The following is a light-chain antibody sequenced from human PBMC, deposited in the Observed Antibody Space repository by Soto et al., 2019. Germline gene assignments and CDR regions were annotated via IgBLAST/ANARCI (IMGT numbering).Light chain of an antibody. CDR2: AAS. Sequence: IQLTQSPSSLSASVGDRATITCRASQGISSYLAWYQQKPGKAPKLLIYAASTLQSGVPSRFSGSGSGTDFTLTITSLQPEDFATYYCQQLNSYPTFGQGTRLEIK. CDR3: QQLNSYPT. V-gene: IGKV1-9*01. J-gene: IGKJ5*01. CDR1: QGISSY.